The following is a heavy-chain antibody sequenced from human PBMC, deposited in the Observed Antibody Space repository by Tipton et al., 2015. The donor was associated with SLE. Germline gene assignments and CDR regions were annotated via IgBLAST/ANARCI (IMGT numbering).Heavy chain of an antibody. V-gene: IGHV4-39*07. J-gene: IGHJ5*02. CDR1: GGSISETIYY. D-gene: IGHD6-13*01. CDR3: ARGIAAPGWFDP. Sequence: GSLRLSCTVSGGSISETIYYWGWIRQPPGKGLEWIGSIYYDGMTYPNPSLKSRVTMSVDTSKNQFSLKLSSVTAADTAVYYCARGIAAPGWFDPWGQGTLVTVSS. CDR2: IYYDGMT.